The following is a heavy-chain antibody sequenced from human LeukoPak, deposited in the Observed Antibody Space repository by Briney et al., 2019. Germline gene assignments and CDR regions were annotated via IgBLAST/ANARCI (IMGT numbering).Heavy chain of an antibody. V-gene: IGHV1-2*02. Sequence: GASVKVSCKASGGTFSSYAISWVRQAPGQGLEWMGWINPNSGGTNYAQKFQGRVTMTRDTSISTAYMELSRLRSDDTAVYYCARDTVPHSNIVLMVYAGVAFDIWGQGTMVTVSS. D-gene: IGHD2-8*01. J-gene: IGHJ3*02. CDR3: ARDTVPHSNIVLMVYAGVAFDI. CDR1: GGTFSSYA. CDR2: INPNSGGT.